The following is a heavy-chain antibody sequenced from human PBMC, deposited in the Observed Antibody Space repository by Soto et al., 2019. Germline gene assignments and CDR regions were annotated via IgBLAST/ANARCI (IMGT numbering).Heavy chain of an antibody. Sequence: QITLKESGPTLVKPTQTLTLTCTFSGFSLPTDRVGVGWIRQPPGKALEWLAVIYWDDTKTYRPSLKSRLTITKDTSKTQVALTMTDMDPVDTDTYYCAHAYGGRSLYWGQGTLVTVSS. D-gene: IGHD1-26*01. J-gene: IGHJ4*02. V-gene: IGHV2-5*02. CDR2: IYWDDTK. CDR3: AHAYGGRSLY. CDR1: GFSLPTDRVG.